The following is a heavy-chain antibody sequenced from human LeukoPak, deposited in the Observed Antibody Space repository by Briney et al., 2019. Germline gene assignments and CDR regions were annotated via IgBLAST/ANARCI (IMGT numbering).Heavy chain of an antibody. CDR1: GYTFTGYY. CDR2: INPNSGGT. J-gene: IGHJ4*02. CDR3: ARHRCSGGSCYSGLDY. V-gene: IGHV1-2*02. D-gene: IGHD2-15*01. Sequence: ASVKVSCKASGYTFTGYYMHWVRQAPGQGLEWMGWINPNSGGTNYAQKFQGRVTMTRDTSISTAYMELSRLRSDDTAVYYCARHRCSGGSCYSGLDYWGQGTLVTVSS.